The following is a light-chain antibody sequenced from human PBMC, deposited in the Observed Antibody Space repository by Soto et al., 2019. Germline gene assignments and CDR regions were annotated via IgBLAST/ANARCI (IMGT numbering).Light chain of an antibody. CDR2: DDD. CDR1: DIARKT. CDR3: QVWDISSDHHV. Sequence: SYELTQPPSVSVAPGQRARMTCGGNDIARKTVHWYQQKPGQAPVLVVYDDDERPSGIPERFSGSNSGNTATLTISRVEAGDEADYYCQVWDISSDHHVFGTGTKVTVL. J-gene: IGLJ1*01. V-gene: IGLV3-21*02.